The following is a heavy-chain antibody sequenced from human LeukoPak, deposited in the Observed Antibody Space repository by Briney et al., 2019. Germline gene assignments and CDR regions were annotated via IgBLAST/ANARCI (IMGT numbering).Heavy chain of an antibody. CDR1: GFTFSRYW. D-gene: IGHD4-17*01. CDR2: INEDGSGK. V-gene: IGHV3-7*03. J-gene: IGHJ4*02. CDR3: TRAVTSTEGY. Sequence: GGSLRLSCAASGFTFSRYWMTWVRQAPGKGLEWVASINEDGSGKHYVDSVKGRFTISRDNAQKSVYLEMNSLRAEDTAVYYCTRAVTSTEGYWGQGTLVTVSS.